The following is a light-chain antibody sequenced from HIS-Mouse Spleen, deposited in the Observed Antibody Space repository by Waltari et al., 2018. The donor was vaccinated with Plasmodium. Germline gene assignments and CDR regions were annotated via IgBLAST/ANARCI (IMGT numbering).Light chain of an antibody. V-gene: IGLV2-8*01. CDR2: EVS. Sequence: QSALTQPPSASGSPGQSVTISCTGTSSDVGGYNYVSWYQQHPGKAPNLMIYEVSKRPSVVPDRFSGPKSGNTASLTVSGLQAEDEADYYCSSYAGSNNLVFGGGTKLTVL. CDR1: SSDVGGYNY. J-gene: IGLJ2*01. CDR3: SSYAGSNNLV.